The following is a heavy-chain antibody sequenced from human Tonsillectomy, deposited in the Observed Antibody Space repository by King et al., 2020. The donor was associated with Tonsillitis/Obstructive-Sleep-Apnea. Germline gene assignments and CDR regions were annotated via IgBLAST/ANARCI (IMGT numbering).Heavy chain of an antibody. D-gene: IGHD6-13*01. CDR1: GFTFSGSA. V-gene: IGHV3-73*01. Sequence: VQLVESGGGLVQPGGSLKLSCAASGFTFSGSAMHWVRQASGKGLEWVGRIRSKANSYATAYAASVKGRSTISRDDSKNTAYLQMNSLKTEDTAVYYCTSHSGVAAAGGDYWGQGTLVTVSS. CDR3: TSHSGVAAAGGDY. J-gene: IGHJ4*02. CDR2: IRSKANSYAT.